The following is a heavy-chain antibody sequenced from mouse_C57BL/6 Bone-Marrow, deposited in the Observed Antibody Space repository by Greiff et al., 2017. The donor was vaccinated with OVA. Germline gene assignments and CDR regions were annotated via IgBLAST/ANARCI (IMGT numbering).Heavy chain of an antibody. CDR2: IDPSDSYT. Sequence: QVQLQQSGAELVRPGTSVKLSCKASGYTFTSYWMHWVKQRPGQGLEWIGVIDPSDSYTNYNQKFKGKATLTVDTSSSTAYMQLSSLTSEDSAVYYCASPNWDSYYFDYWGQGTTLTVSS. J-gene: IGHJ2*01. CDR3: ASPNWDSYYFDY. V-gene: IGHV1-59*01. CDR1: GYTFTSYW. D-gene: IGHD4-1*01.